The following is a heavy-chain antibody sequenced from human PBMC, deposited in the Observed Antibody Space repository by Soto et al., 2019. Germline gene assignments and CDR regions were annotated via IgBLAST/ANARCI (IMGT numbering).Heavy chain of an antibody. CDR2: IYPGDSDT. V-gene: IGHV5-51*01. CDR1: GYSFTSYW. CDR3: ATNLRSRPSYYYYYMDF. Sequence: PGESLKISCKGSGYSFTSYWIGWVRQMPGKGLEWMGIIYPGDSDTRYSPSFQGQVTISADKSISTAYLQWSSLKASDTAMYYCATNLRSRPSYYYYYMDFWGKGTTVTVSS. J-gene: IGHJ6*03. D-gene: IGHD1-1*01.